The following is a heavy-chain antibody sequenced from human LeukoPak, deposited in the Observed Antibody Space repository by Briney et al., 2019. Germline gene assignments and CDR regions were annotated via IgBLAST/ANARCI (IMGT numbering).Heavy chain of an antibody. V-gene: IGHV3-11*01. CDR2: ISSSGSTI. J-gene: IGHJ4*02. CDR3: ARGVGN. CDR1: GGSISSSNW. Sequence: PSETLPLTCAVSGGSISSSNWWSWVRQAPGKGLEWVSYISSSGSTIYYADSVKGRFTISRDNAKNSLYLQMNSLRAEDTAVYYCARGVGNWGQGTLVTVSS.